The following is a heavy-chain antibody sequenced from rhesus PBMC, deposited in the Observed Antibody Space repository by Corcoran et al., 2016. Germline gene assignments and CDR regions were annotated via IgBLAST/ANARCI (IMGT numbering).Heavy chain of an antibody. CDR2: IGGSTGRT. J-gene: IGHJ5-1*01. CDR3: ARRGTRFDV. D-gene: IGHD1-44*01. CDR1: GCSIHRSY. V-gene: IGHV4-165*01. Sequence: QVQLQESGPELVKPSETLSLTCAVSGCSIHRSYWRWIRLHPGKGLEWIGFIGGSTGRTNYNPAHKSRVTIATDTSKNHFSLKLNSVTAADTAVYYCARRGTRFDVWGPGVLVTVSS.